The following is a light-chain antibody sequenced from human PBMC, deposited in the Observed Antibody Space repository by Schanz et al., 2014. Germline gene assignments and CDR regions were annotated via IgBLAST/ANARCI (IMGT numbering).Light chain of an antibody. CDR3: SSYTTSSTLV. CDR2: EVN. J-gene: IGLJ2*01. Sequence: QSVLTQPASVSGSPGQSITISCTGTSSDVGGYDYVSWYQQHPGKAPKVMIYEVNKRPSGVPDRFSGSKSGNTASLTISGLQAEDEADYYCSSYTTSSTLVFGGGTKLTVL. CDR1: SSDVGGYDY. V-gene: IGLV2-14*01.